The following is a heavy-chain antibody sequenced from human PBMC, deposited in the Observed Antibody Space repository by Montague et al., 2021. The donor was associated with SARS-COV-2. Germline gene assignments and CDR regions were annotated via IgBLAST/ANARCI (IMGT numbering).Heavy chain of an antibody. D-gene: IGHD4-17*01. CDR2: NYDGGTT. CDR3: ARHRNYGDHSLDNWFHP. J-gene: IGHJ5*02. V-gene: IGHV4-39*01. Sequence: SETLSLTCTVSGDFTSCPNCYWGWIRQAPGKGLDRIGTNYDGGTTYYXXXVERRLTISIDTDKNQCPLKPTSVTAADTAEYYCARHRNYGDHSLDNWFHPWGPGTLVTVSS. CDR1: GDFTSCPNCY.